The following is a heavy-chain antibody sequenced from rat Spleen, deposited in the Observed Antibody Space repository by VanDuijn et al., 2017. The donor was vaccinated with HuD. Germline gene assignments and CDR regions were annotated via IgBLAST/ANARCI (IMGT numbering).Heavy chain of an antibody. CDR3: ATGHSYDGSPDH. Sequence: EVQLVESGGGLVQPGNSLKLSCAASGFTFGDYAMAWVRQSPKKGLEWVATIIYDGSNTYYRVSVKGRFTIFRDNAKSTLYLQMDRRGSEDTATYYCATGHSYDGSPDHWGQGVMVTVSS. J-gene: IGHJ2*01. CDR1: GFTFGDYA. D-gene: IGHD1-12*02. CDR2: IIYDGSNT. V-gene: IGHV5S10*01.